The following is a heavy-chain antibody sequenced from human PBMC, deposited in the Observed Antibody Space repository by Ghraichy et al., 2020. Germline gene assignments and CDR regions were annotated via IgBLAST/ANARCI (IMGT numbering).Heavy chain of an antibody. CDR1: GYTFADYY. CDR2: INPNSAGT. D-gene: IGHD4-11*01. Sequence: VKVSCKASGYTFADYYMHWVRQAPGQGLEWMGWINPNSAGTNYAQKFQGRVTMTRDTSINTAYMELSRLRSDDTAVYYCARGNDYSNYEGGGWYYYYYGMNVWGQGTTVTVSS. CDR3: ARGNDYSNYEGGGWYYYYYGMNV. V-gene: IGHV1-2*02. J-gene: IGHJ6*02.